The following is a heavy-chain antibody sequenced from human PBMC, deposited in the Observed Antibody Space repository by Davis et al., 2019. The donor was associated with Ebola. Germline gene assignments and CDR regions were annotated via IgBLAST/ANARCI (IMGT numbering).Heavy chain of an antibody. Sequence: SETLSLTCTVSGGSISSGGYYWSWIRQHPGKGLEWIGYIYYSGRTYYNPSLKSRLTISIDTSKNQFSLKLTSVTAADTSVYYCATSNWFDPWGQGTLVTVSS. J-gene: IGHJ5*02. CDR3: ATSNWFDP. CDR1: GGSISSGGYY. CDR2: IYYSGRT. V-gene: IGHV4-31*03.